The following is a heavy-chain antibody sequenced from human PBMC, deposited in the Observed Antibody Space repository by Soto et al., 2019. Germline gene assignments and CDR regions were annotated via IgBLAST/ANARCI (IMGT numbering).Heavy chain of an antibody. CDR1: GGSISSSSYY. CDR2: IYYSGSA. V-gene: IGHV4-39*01. CDR3: ARHIAAAERFFDY. D-gene: IGHD6-13*01. Sequence: SETLSLTCTVSGGSISSSSYYWGWIRQPPGKGLEWIGSIYYSGSAYYNPSLKSRVTISVDTSKNQFSLKLSSVTAADTAVYYCARHIAAAERFFDYWGQGTLVTVSS. J-gene: IGHJ4*02.